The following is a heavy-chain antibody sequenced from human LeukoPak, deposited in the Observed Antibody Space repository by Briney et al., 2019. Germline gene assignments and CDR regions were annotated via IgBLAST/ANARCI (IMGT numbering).Heavy chain of an antibody. J-gene: IGHJ5*02. CDR2: ISYEGSIK. V-gene: IGHV3-30*18. CDR3: AKEGRLQLWLNHGRNWFDP. CDR1: GFTFTNYA. D-gene: IGHD5-18*01. Sequence: PGGSLRLSCAASGFTFTNYAMHWVRQAPGKGLEWVAVISYEGSIKYYADSVKGRFTVSRDNSKSTVFLQMYSLRAEDTAMYYCAKEGRLQLWLNHGRNWFDPWGQGTLVTVSS.